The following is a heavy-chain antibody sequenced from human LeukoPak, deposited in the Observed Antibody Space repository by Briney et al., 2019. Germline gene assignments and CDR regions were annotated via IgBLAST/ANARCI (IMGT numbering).Heavy chain of an antibody. J-gene: IGHJ4*02. V-gene: IGHV4-34*01. Sequence: PSETLSLTCAVYGGSFSGYYWSWIRQPPGKGLEWIGEINHSGSTNYNPSLKSRVTISVDTSKNQFSLKLSSVTAADTAVYYCARGASRASDYWGQGTLVTVSS. CDR1: GGSFSGYY. CDR2: INHSGST. CDR3: ARGASRASDY.